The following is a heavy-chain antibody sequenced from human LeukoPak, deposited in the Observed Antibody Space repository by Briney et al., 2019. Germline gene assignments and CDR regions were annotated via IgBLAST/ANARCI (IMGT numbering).Heavy chain of an antibody. CDR2: VTTGGSTT. V-gene: IGHV3-48*03. CDR3: AATVPGTSPFSS. D-gene: IGHD4-17*01. Sequence: GGSLRLSCSASGISFSDLVRKLGGQAPGKGLEWIAHVTTGGSTTFYEASVRGRFTISSGNAERSWYLQLNSLRAEDTAVYYCAATVPGTSPFSSWGQGPLVTVSS. CDR1: GISFSDLV. J-gene: IGHJ4*02.